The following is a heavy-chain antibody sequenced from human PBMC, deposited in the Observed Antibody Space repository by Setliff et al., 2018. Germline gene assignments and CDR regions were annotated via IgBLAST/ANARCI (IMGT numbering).Heavy chain of an antibody. J-gene: IGHJ5*02. CDR2: IYYRGST. D-gene: IGHD1-26*01. Sequence: SETLSLTCTVSGGSINSGSYYWSWIRQPPGKGLEWIGSIYYRGSTYYNPSLKSRVTISVDTSKNQFSLKLSSVTAADTAVYYCARVLNWFDPWGQGTLVTVS. CDR1: GGSINSGSYY. CDR3: ARVLNWFDP. V-gene: IGHV4-39*07.